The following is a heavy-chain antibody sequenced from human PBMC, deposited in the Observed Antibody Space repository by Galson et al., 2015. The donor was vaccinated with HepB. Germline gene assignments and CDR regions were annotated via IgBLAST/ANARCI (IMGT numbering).Heavy chain of an antibody. CDR3: ARRSSGYPDY. Sequence: SLRLSCAASGFTFSSYSMNWVRQAPGKGLEWVSYISSSSSTIYYADSVKGRFTISRDNGKNSLYLQMNSLRVEDTAVYYCARRSSGYPDYWGQGTLITVSS. V-gene: IGHV3-48*01. D-gene: IGHD3-22*01. CDR2: ISSSSSTI. J-gene: IGHJ4*02. CDR1: GFTFSSYS.